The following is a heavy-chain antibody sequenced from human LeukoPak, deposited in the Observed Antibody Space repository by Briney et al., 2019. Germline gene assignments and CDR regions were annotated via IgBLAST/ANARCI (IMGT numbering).Heavy chain of an antibody. D-gene: IGHD6-19*01. J-gene: IGHJ3*02. CDR2: ISSSSSYI. Sequence: GGSLRLSCAASGFTFSIYNMSWVRQAPGKGLEWVSSISSSSSYIYYADSVKGRFTISRDNAKNSLYLQMNSLRAEDTAVYYCAREIAVADYDAFDIWGQGTMVTVSS. V-gene: IGHV3-21*01. CDR1: GFTFSIYN. CDR3: AREIAVADYDAFDI.